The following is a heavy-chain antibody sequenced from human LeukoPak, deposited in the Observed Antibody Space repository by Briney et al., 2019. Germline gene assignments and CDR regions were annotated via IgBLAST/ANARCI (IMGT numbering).Heavy chain of an antibody. D-gene: IGHD2-21*01. CDR2: INTKGET. J-gene: IGHJ4*02. Sequence: SETLSLTCTVSGVSMSAYQWSWVRQSPEKGLEWIGCINTKGETSYNPSLKSRVTTSVDTSKSQFSLRLTSVTAADTSVYYCATSNDAKIAPFDHWGQGAPVTVSS. V-gene: IGHV4-4*09. CDR3: ATSNDAKIAPFDH. CDR1: GVSMSAYQ.